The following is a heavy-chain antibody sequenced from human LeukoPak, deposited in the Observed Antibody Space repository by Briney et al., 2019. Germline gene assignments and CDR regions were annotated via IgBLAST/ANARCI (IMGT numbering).Heavy chain of an antibody. J-gene: IGHJ4*02. D-gene: IGHD5-12*01. CDR1: GFTFSSYA. CDR3: ARVGGASIVAIPTSYFDY. V-gene: IGHV3-30-3*01. CDR2: ISYDGSNK. Sequence: PGRSLRLSCAASGFTFSSYAMHWVRQAPGKGLEWVAVISYDGSNKYYADSVKGRFTISRDNSKNTLYLQMNSLRAEDTAIFYCARVGGASIVAIPTSYFDYWGQGTLVTVSS.